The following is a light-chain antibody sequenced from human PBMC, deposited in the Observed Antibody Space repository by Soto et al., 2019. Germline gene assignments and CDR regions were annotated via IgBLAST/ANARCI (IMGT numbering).Light chain of an antibody. CDR2: GAS. J-gene: IGKJ5*01. CDR3: QQRSIWPIT. CDR1: QRVRNNN. Sequence: DIVLTQSPGTLSVSPGERATLSWRGSQRVRNNNLNWYQQKAGQAPRLLIYGASTRATGIPDRFSGSGSGTDLNLTISGLEPEDFAAYYCQQRSIWPITCGQGTRLEIK. V-gene: IGKV3D-20*02.